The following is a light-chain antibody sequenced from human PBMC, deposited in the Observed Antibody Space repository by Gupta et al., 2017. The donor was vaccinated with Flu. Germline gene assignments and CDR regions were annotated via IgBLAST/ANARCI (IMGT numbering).Light chain of an antibody. CDR2: LYSDGSH. Sequence: VKLTCTLSSGHSSCAIAGHRQQPETGPPSLLMLYSDGSHNTGDAIPYCFSNSGSAAALSLTISNLESEDEYYYYCQDWSTGILVFGGGTKLTVL. J-gene: IGLJ3*02. CDR1: SGHSSCA. V-gene: IGLV4-69*01. CDR3: QDWSTGILV.